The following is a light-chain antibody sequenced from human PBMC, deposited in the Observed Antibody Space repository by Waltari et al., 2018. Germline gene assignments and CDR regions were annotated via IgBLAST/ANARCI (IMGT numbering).Light chain of an antibody. J-gene: IGLJ2*01. CDR3: QSFDTNLSVI. CDR1: GSKIGAGYD. V-gene: IGLV1-40*01. Sequence: QSVLTQPPSVSGAPEQGVTISCTGGGSKIGAGYDGTWYQQFPGTAPKLLIFTNTTRPSGVPDRFSGSRSGASASLAITGLQAEDEGYYYCQSFDTNLSVIFGGGTKLTVL. CDR2: TNT.